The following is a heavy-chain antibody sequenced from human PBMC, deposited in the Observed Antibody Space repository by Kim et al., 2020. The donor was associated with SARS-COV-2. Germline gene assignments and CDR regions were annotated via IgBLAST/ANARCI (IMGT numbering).Heavy chain of an antibody. V-gene: IGHV3-30*18. CDR3: AKDCPWLVDYYYGMDV. Sequence: GGSLRLSCAASGFTFSSYGMHWVRQAPGKGLEWVAVISYDGSNKYYADSVKGRFTISRDNSKNTLYLQMNSLRAEDTAVYYCAKDCPWLVDYYYGMDVWGQGTTVTVSS. D-gene: IGHD6-19*01. CDR2: ISYDGSNK. J-gene: IGHJ6*02. CDR1: GFTFSSYG.